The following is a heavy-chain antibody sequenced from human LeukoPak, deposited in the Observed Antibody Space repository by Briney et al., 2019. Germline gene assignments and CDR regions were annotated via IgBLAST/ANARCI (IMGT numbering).Heavy chain of an antibody. CDR3: ARGRSTGYPYYFEY. D-gene: IGHD5-12*01. CDR2: MNPNSGST. Sequence: ASVKVSCKPSGYTLTSYYIKCVRQATGQGLGWMGWMNPNSGSTGYAQKFQGRVTITRNTSISTAYMELSGLRSEDTAVYYCARGRSTGYPYYFEYWGQGILVTVSS. J-gene: IGHJ4*02. CDR1: GYTLTSYY. V-gene: IGHV1-8*03.